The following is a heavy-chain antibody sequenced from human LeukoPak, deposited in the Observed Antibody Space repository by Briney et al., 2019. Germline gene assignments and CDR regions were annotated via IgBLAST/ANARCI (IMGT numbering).Heavy chain of an antibody. J-gene: IGHJ4*02. CDR1: GYTFTSYY. CDR2: INPSGGST. Sequence: ASVKVSCKASGYTFTSYYMHWVRQAPGQGLEWVGIINPSGGSTSYAQKFQGRVTMTRDTSTSTVYMELSSLRSEDTAVYYCARDGFDYGDYGCFDYWGQGTLVTVSS. V-gene: IGHV1-46*01. D-gene: IGHD4-17*01. CDR3: ARDGFDYGDYGCFDY.